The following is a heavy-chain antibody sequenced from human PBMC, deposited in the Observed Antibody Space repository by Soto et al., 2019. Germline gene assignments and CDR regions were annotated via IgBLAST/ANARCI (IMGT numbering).Heavy chain of an antibody. V-gene: IGHV1-69*06. J-gene: IGHJ6*02. Sequence: GASVKVSCKASGGTFSSYAISWVRQAPGQGLEWMGGIIPIFGTANYAQKFQGRVTITADKSTSTAYMELSSLRSEDTAVYYCASLARGYDFWSGPGGYYYGMDVWGQGTTVTVSS. CDR3: ASLARGYDFWSGPGGYYYGMDV. CDR2: IIPIFGTA. CDR1: GGTFSSYA. D-gene: IGHD3-3*01.